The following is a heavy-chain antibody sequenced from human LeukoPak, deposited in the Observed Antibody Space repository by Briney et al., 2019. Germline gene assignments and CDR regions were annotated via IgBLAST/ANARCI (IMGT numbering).Heavy chain of an antibody. D-gene: IGHD6-19*01. CDR1: GYTFTSYD. J-gene: IGHJ3*02. V-gene: IGHV1-8*03. CDR3: ARTPYSSGGDAFDI. CDR2: MNPNSGNT. Sequence: ASVKVSCKASGYTFTSYDINWVRQATGQGLEWMGWMNPNSGNTGYAQKFQGRVTITTDESTSTAYMELSSLRSEDTAVYYCARTPYSSGGDAFDIWGQGTMVTVSS.